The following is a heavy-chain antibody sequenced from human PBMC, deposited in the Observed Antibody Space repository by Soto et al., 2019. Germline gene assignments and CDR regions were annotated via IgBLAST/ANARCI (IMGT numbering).Heavy chain of an antibody. CDR1: SFTFSNCY. J-gene: IGHJ6*02. D-gene: IGHD2-15*01. CDR2: ISKGSSTI. Sequence: GGSLRLSCAASSFTFSNCYMSWMLQSPAEGLEEISHISKGSSTIYYAASVKGRFTIARDNANSSLYLPRNSLVDEDTAVSYCSRVGCSGCLCYDGMDVWGQGTTVTVSS. CDR3: SRVGCSGCLCYDGMDV. V-gene: IGHV3-11*01.